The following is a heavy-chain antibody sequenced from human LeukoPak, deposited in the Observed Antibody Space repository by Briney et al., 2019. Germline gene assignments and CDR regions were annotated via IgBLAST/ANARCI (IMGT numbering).Heavy chain of an antibody. CDR2: ITTRGSTI. J-gene: IGHJ4*02. D-gene: IGHD3-10*01. Sequence: PGGSLRLSCAASGFIFNSYSMNWVRQAPGKGLEWLSYITTRGSTINYADSVKGRFTISRDNAKNSLYLQMNSLRAEDTAVYYCARGWGVGTVTFDYWGQGTLVTVSS. V-gene: IGHV3-48*04. CDR3: ARGWGVGTVTFDY. CDR1: GFIFNSYS.